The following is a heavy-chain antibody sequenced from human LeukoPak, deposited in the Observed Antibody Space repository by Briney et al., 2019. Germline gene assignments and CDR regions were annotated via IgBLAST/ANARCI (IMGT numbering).Heavy chain of an antibody. CDR2: ISSSGSTI. J-gene: IGHJ4*02. V-gene: IGHV3-48*03. D-gene: IGHD5-18*01. CDR3: ARDRSYGSFNY. Sequence: GGSLRLSCAASGFTFSSFEMNWVRQAPGKGLEWVSYISSSGSTIYYADSVKGRFPISRDNAKNSLYLQMSSLRAEDTAVYYCARDRSYGSFNYWGQGTLVTVSS. CDR1: GFTFSSFE.